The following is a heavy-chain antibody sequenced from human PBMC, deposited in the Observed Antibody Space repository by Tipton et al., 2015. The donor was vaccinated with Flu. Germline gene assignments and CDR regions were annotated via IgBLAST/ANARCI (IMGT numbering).Heavy chain of an antibody. V-gene: IGHV4-39*01. Sequence: TLSLTCIVSGESITSTSYYWGWIRQPPGKGLEWIGSFYYTGDTFYKPSLKSRANISVDMSKKQFSLSLRSVTAADTAVYYCARLSYYDVDLKNFYFDYWGQGALVTVSS. J-gene: IGHJ4*02. D-gene: IGHD3-10*02. CDR2: FYYTGDT. CDR3: ARLSYYDVDLKNFYFDY. CDR1: GESITSTSYY.